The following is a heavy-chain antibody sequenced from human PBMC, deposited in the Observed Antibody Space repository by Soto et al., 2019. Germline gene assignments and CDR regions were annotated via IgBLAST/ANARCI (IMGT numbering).Heavy chain of an antibody. CDR2: IWYDGSNK. CDR3: ARAIFGVVHRYYYGMDV. V-gene: IGHV3-33*01. Sequence: QVQLVESGGGVVQPGRSLRLSCAASGFTFSSYGMHWVRQAPGKGLEWVAVIWYDGSNKYYADSVKGRFTISRDNSKNTLYLQMNSLRAEDTAVYYCARAIFGVVHRYYYGMDVWGQGTTVTVSS. J-gene: IGHJ6*02. CDR1: GFTFSSYG. D-gene: IGHD3-3*01.